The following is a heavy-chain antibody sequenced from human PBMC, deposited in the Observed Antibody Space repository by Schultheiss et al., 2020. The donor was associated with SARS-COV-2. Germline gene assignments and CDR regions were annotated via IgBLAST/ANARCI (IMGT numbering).Heavy chain of an antibody. CDR3: ARHYSYGTEFDY. CDR1: GGSFSGYS. J-gene: IGHJ4*02. CDR2: IYTSGST. Sequence: SETLSLTCAVYGGSFSGYSWSWFRQPPGKGLEWIGRIYTSGSTNYNPSLKSRVTMSVDTSKNQFSLKLSSVTAADTAVYYCARHYSYGTEFDYWGQGTLVTVSS. D-gene: IGHD5-18*01. V-gene: IGHV4-59*10.